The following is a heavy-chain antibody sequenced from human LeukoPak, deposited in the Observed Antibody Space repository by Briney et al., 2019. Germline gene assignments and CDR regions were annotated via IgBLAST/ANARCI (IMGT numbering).Heavy chain of an antibody. V-gene: IGHV1-69*04. D-gene: IGHD3-10*01. CDR2: IIPILGIA. Sequence: GASVKVSCKASGGTFSSYAISWVRQAPGQGLEWMGRIIPILGIANYAQKFQGRVTITADKSTSTAYMELSSLRSEDTAVYYCARDGVYGSGSYYNSFDYWGQGTLVTVSS. CDR3: ARDGVYGSGSYYNSFDY. J-gene: IGHJ4*02. CDR1: GGTFSSYA.